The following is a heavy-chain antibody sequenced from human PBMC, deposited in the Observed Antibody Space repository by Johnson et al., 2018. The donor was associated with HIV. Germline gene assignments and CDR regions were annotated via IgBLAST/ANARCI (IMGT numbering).Heavy chain of an antibody. J-gene: IGHJ3*02. CDR3: AKVAVATAAGGVALDI. CDR1: GFTFSNYG. V-gene: IGHV3-33*06. D-gene: IGHD6-13*01. Sequence: QVQLVESGGGVVQPGRSLRLSCAASGFTFSNYGMHWVRQAPGKGLEWVAVIWFDGNNKHYSDSVKGRFTISRNNSNNILYLQMNSLRVEDTAVYYCAKVAVATAAGGVALDIWGPGTMVIVSS. CDR2: IWFDGNNK.